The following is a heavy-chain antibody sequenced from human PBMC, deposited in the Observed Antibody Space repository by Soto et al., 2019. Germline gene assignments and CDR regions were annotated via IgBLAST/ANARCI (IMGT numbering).Heavy chain of an antibody. Sequence: QVQLVKSGAELKMPGASVKVSCEATGYAFSDVYIHWVRQTPGRGLEWMGMINARCGTTTIAQKFRGRIRMTRDTATRKVYTGLHSLTEEDTAVDYLASESCCDVDFWGQGTLVTVSA. CDR3: ASESCCDVDF. D-gene: IGHD2-21*01. CDR2: INARCGTT. V-gene: IGHV1-46*01. J-gene: IGHJ4*02. CDR1: GYAFSDVY.